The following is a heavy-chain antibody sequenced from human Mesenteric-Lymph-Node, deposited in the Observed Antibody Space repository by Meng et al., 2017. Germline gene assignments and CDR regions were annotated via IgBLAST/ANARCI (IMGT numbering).Heavy chain of an antibody. CDR2: INYRENT. V-gene: IGHV4-61*01. D-gene: IGHD2-15*01. Sequence: SETLSLTCTVSGGSISSGSYYWSWIRQPPGKGLEWIGYINYRENTNYKSSLKGRVTISIDTSKNQFSLKLTSVTAADTAVYYCARYYCSGGICTHFDYWGPGTLVTVSS. J-gene: IGHJ4*02. CDR3: ARYYCSGGICTHFDY. CDR1: GGSISSGSYY.